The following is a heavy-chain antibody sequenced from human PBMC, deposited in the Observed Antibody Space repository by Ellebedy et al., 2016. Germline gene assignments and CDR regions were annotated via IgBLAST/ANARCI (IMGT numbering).Heavy chain of an antibody. Sequence: GGSLRLSCAASGFTFSSYGMHWVRQAPGKGLEWVAVISYDGSNKYYADSVKGRFTISRDNSKNTLYLQMNSLRAEDTAVYYCARDPGYPTGKCDYWGQGTLVTVSS. D-gene: IGHD3-10*01. V-gene: IGHV3-30*03. CDR2: ISYDGSNK. CDR1: GFTFSSYG. J-gene: IGHJ4*02. CDR3: ARDPGYPTGKCDY.